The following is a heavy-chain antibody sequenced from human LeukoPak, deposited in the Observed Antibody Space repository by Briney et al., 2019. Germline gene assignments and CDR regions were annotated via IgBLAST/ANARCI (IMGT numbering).Heavy chain of an antibody. CDR3: AKGGIVGARGTFRYFDY. Sequence: GGSLRLSCAASGFTFSSYGMHWVRQAPGKGLEWVAFMRYDGSNRNYADSVKGRFTISRDNSKNTLYLQMNSLRAEDTAVYYCAKGGIVGARGTFRYFDYWGQGTLVTVSS. J-gene: IGHJ4*02. CDR2: MRYDGSNR. CDR1: GFTFSSYG. V-gene: IGHV3-30*02. D-gene: IGHD1-26*01.